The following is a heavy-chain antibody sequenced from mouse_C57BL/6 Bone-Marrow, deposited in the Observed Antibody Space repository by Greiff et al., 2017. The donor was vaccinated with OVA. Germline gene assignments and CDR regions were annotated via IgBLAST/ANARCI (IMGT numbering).Heavy chain of an antibody. J-gene: IGHJ4*01. V-gene: IGHV5-15*01. CDR2: LSNLAYSI. Sequence: DVKLVESGGGLVQPGGSLILSCAASGFTFSDYGMAWVRQAPRKGPEWVAFLSNLAYSIYYADTVTGRFTISRENAKNTLYLEMSSLRSEDTAMYYCARHRLTGDAMDYWGQGTSVTVSS. CDR3: ARHRLTGDAMDY. D-gene: IGHD4-1*01. CDR1: GFTFSDYG.